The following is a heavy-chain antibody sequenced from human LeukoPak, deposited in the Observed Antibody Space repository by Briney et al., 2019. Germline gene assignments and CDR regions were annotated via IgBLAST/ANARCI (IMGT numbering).Heavy chain of an antibody. D-gene: IGHD1-26*01. J-gene: IGHJ1*01. Sequence: SETLSLTCAVYGGSFSGYYWSWIRQPPGKGLEWIGEINHSGSTNYNPSLKSRVTISVDTSKNQFSLKLSSVTAVDTAVYYCARRVVGATRGYFQHWGQGTLVTVSS. CDR2: INHSGST. CDR1: GGSFSGYY. CDR3: ARRVVGATRGYFQH. V-gene: IGHV4-34*01.